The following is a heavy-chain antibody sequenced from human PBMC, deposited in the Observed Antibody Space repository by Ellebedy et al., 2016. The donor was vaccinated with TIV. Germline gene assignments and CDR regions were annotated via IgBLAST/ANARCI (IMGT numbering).Heavy chain of an antibody. Sequence: AASVKVSCKASGGTFNNYAISWVRQVPGQGLEWVGGIIPIFGRPNSAQKFQGRVTITADESTSTAHMELSSLRSDDTAVYYCARDSGANFLGLSFGLWGRGTLVTVSS. CDR2: IIPIFGRP. CDR3: ARDSGANFLGLSFGL. CDR1: GGTFNNYA. J-gene: IGHJ2*01. D-gene: IGHD4/OR15-4a*01. V-gene: IGHV1-69*13.